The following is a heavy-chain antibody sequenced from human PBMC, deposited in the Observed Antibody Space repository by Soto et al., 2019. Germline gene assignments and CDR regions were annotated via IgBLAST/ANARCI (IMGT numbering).Heavy chain of an antibody. CDR2: IYYSGST. CDR3: ARSRLWFGELLDWFDP. V-gene: IGHV4-59*01. D-gene: IGHD3-10*01. CDR1: GGSISSYY. Sequence: QVQLQESGPGLVKPSETLSLTCTVSGGSISSYYWSWIRQPPGKGLEWIGYIYYSGSTNYNPSLNSRVTISVDTSKNQFSLKLSSVTAADTAVYYCARSRLWFGELLDWFDPWGQGTLVTVSS. J-gene: IGHJ5*02.